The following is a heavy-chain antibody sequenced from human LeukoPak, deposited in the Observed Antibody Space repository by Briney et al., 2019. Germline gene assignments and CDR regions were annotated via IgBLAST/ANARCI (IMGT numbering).Heavy chain of an antibody. Sequence: GGSLRLSCAASGFTFSSYAMSWVRQAPGKGLEWVSAISGSGGSTYYADSVKCRFTISRDNSKNTLYLQMNSLRAEDTAVYYCATYGSGSYYNNWFDPWGQGTLVTVSS. D-gene: IGHD3-10*01. CDR1: GFTFSSYA. CDR3: ATYGSGSYYNNWFDP. V-gene: IGHV3-23*01. J-gene: IGHJ5*02. CDR2: ISGSGGST.